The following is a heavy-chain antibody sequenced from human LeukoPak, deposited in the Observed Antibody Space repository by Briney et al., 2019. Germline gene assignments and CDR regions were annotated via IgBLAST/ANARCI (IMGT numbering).Heavy chain of an antibody. CDR2: IYTSGST. CDR1: GGSISSGDYY. V-gene: IGHV4-61*02. D-gene: IGHD6-19*01. Sequence: SQTLSLTCTVSGGSISSGDYYRSWIRQPAGKGLEWIGRIYTSGSTNYNPSLKSRVTMSVDTSKNQFSLKLSSVTAADTAVYYCARAVPAVAGFLDYWGQGTLVTVSS. CDR3: ARAVPAVAGFLDY. J-gene: IGHJ4*02.